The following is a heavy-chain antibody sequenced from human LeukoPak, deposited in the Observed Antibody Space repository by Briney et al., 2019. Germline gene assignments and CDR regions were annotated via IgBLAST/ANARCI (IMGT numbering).Heavy chain of an antibody. V-gene: IGHV4-59*01. CDR1: GGSISSYY. J-gene: IGHJ6*03. CDR3: ASFGVPAALDYYYMDV. Sequence: SETLSLTCTVSGGSISSYYWSWIRQPPGKGLEWIGYIYYSGSTNYNPSLKSRVTISADTSKNQFSLKLSSVTAADTAVYYCASFGVPAALDYYYMDVWGKGTTVTVSS. D-gene: IGHD2-2*01. CDR2: IYYSGST.